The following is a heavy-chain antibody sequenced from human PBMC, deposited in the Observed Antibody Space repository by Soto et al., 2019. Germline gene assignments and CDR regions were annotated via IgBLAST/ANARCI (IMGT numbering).Heavy chain of an antibody. CDR2: ISWNSGSI. CDR3: AKDDGYSYGYFDY. Sequence: LRLSCAASGFTFDDYAMHWVRQAPGKGLEWVSGISWNSGSIGYADSVKGRFTISRDNAKNSLYLQMNSLRAEDTALYYCAKDDGYSYGYFDYWGQGTLVTVSS. J-gene: IGHJ4*02. V-gene: IGHV3-9*01. D-gene: IGHD5-18*01. CDR1: GFTFDDYA.